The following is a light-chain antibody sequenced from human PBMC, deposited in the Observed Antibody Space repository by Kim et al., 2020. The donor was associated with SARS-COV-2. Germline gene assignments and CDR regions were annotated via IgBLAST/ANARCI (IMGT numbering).Light chain of an antibody. CDR2: YDS. J-gene: IGLJ3*02. V-gene: IGLV3-21*04. Sequence: APEKTARITCGGDDIGRKTIHWSQQKSGQAPGVVIYYDSDRPSGIPERFSGSKSGNTATLTISRAEAGDEADYYCQVWDSSSDQGVFGGGTQLTVL. CDR1: DIGRKT. CDR3: QVWDSSSDQGV.